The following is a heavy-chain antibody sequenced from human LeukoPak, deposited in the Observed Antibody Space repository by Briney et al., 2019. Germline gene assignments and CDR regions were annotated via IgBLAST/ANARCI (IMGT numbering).Heavy chain of an antibody. CDR3: AKGSSGWSTDAFDI. CDR2: INWNTNSI. J-gene: IGHJ3*02. V-gene: IGHV3-9*01. Sequence: AGGSLRLSCAASGFTFSSYSMNWVRQAPGKGLEWVSGINWNTNSIKYADSVKGRFTISRDNAKNSLYLQMNSLRAEDTAFYYCAKGSSGWSTDAFDIWGQGTMVTVSS. CDR1: GFTFSSYS. D-gene: IGHD6-19*01.